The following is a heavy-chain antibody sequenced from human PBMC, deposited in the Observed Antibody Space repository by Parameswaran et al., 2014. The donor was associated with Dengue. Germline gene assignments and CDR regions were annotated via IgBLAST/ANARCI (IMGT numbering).Heavy chain of an antibody. Sequence: RWIRQPPGKGLEWVANIKQDGSEKYYVDSVKGRFTISRDNAKNSLYLQMNSLRAEDTAVYYCARLEAWGSPLYYYYYGMDVWGQGTTVTVSS. CDR3: ARLEAWGSPLYYYYYGMDV. D-gene: IGHD3-10*01. V-gene: IGHV3-7*01. CDR2: IKQDGSEK. J-gene: IGHJ6*02.